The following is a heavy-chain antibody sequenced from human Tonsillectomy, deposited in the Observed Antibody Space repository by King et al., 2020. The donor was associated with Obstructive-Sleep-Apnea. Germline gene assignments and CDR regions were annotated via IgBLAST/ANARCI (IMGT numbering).Heavy chain of an antibody. D-gene: IGHD6-19*01. Sequence: QLQESGPGLVKPSETLYLTCTVSGGSISSSSYYWGWIRQPPGKGLEWIGSIYYSGSTYYNPSLKSRVTISVDTSKNQFSLKLSSVTAADTAVYYCARHPLTRAVAGTDFDYWGQGTLVTVS. J-gene: IGHJ4*02. V-gene: IGHV4-39*01. CDR2: IYYSGST. CDR3: ARHPLTRAVAGTDFDY. CDR1: GGSISSSSYY.